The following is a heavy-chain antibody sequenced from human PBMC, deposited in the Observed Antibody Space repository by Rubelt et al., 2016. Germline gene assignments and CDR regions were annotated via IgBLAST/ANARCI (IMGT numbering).Heavy chain of an antibody. J-gene: IGHJ3*02. CDR1: GYTLTELS. V-gene: IGHV1-24*01. CDR3: ATISSGWYFDAFDI. D-gene: IGHD6-19*01. Sequence: QVQLVQSGAEVKKPGASVTVSCKVSGYTLTELSMHWVRQAPGKGLEWMGGFDPEDGETIYAQKFKGRVTMTEDTATDTAYMELSSLRSEETAVYYCATISSGWYFDAFDIWGQGTMVTVSS. CDR2: FDPEDGET.